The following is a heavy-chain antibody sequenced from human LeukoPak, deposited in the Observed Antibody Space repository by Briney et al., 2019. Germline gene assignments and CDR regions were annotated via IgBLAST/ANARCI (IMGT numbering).Heavy chain of an antibody. Sequence: ASVKVSCKASGYTFTNYDINWVRQAPGQGLEWMGYKNPNSGNSAYAQKFQGRVTITTDASITTAYMELSGLRSADTALYYCAREGLDYWGQGTLVTVSS. J-gene: IGHJ4*02. CDR3: AREGLDY. V-gene: IGHV1-8*01. CDR2: KNPNSGNS. CDR1: GYTFTNYD.